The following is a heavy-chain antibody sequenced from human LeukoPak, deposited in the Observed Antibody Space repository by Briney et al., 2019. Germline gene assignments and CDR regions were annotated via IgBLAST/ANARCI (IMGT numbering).Heavy chain of an antibody. CDR1: GFSFSAYG. CDR3: ARVLNNYDSSGYSAADY. Sequence: GGSLRLSCAASGFSFSAYGVHWVRQAPGKGLDWVAVIWYDGSNKDYADSVKGRFTISRDNSKNTLYLQMNSLRAEDTAVYYCARVLNNYDSSGYSAADYWGQGTLVTVSS. D-gene: IGHD3-22*01. J-gene: IGHJ4*02. V-gene: IGHV3-33*01. CDR2: IWYDGSNK.